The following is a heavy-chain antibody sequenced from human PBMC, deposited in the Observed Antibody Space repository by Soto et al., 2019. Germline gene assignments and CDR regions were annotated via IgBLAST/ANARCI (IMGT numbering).Heavy chain of an antibody. V-gene: IGHV3-30*18. D-gene: IGHD2-8*01. CDR1: GFTFSSYG. CDR3: AKDIGYCTNGVCYPDAFDI. J-gene: IGHJ3*02. Sequence: GGSLRLSCAASGFTFSSYGMHWVRQAPGKGLEWVAVISYDGSNKYYADSVKGRFTISRDNSKNTLYLQMNSLRAEDTAVYYCAKDIGYCTNGVCYPDAFDIWGQGTMVTVSS. CDR2: ISYDGSNK.